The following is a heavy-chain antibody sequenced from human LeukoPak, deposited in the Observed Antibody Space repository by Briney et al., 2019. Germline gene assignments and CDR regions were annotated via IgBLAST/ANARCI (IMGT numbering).Heavy chain of an antibody. V-gene: IGHV1-2*04. J-gene: IGHJ3*02. CDR3: ARERGYSYGHDDAFDI. D-gene: IGHD5-18*01. CDR2: INPNSGGT. Sequence: ASVKVSCKASGYTFTGYCMHWVRQAPGQGLEWMGWINPNSGGTNYAQKFQGWVTMTRDTSINTAYMELSRLRSDDTAVYYCARERGYSYGHDDAFDIWGQGTMVTVSS. CDR1: GYTFTGYC.